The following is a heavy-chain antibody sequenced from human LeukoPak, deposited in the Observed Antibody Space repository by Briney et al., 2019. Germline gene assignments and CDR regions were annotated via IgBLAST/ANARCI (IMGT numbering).Heavy chain of an antibody. D-gene: IGHD3-16*01. Sequence: GGSLRLSCAASGFTFDDYGMNWVRQAPGKGLQWVSGINWNGGSTGYADSVKGRFTISRDNAKNSLYLQMHSLRAEDTALYYCARVRLGELTFDYWGQGTLVTVSS. CDR1: GFTFDDYG. J-gene: IGHJ4*02. CDR2: INWNGGST. V-gene: IGHV3-20*04. CDR3: ARVRLGELTFDY.